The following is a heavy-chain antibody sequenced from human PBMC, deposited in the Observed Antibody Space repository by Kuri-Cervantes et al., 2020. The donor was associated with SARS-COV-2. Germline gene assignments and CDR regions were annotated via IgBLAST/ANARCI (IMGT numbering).Heavy chain of an antibody. CDR3: AKAGGGTAARPVPYYYYYGMDV. J-gene: IGHJ6*02. V-gene: IGHV3-7*04. D-gene: IGHD6-6*01. CDR2: IKQDGSEK. Sequence: GGSLRLSCAASGFTFSSYWMSWVRQAPGKGLEWVANIKQDGSEKYYVDSVKGRFTISRDNSKNTLYLQMNSLRAEDTAVYYCAKAGGGTAARPVPYYYYYGMDVWGQGTTVTVSS. CDR1: GFTFSSYW.